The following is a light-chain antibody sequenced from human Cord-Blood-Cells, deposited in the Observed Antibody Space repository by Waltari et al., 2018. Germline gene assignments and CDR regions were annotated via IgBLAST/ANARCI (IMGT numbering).Light chain of an antibody. CDR3: SSYTSSSTLV. Sequence: QSALTQPASVSGSPGQSITISCTGTSSDVGGYNYVSWYQQHPGKAPKLMIYEVSNRPSGVSKRFSGSKSGNTASLTISGLQAEDEADYYGSSYTSSSTLVFGTGTKVTVL. V-gene: IGLV2-14*01. J-gene: IGLJ1*01. CDR1: SSDVGGYNY. CDR2: EVS.